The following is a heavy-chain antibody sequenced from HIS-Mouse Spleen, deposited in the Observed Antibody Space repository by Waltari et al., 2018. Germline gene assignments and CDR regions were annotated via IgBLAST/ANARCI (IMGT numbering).Heavy chain of an antibody. V-gene: IGHV3-43D*03. J-gene: IGHJ4*02. CDR3: AKDRDGSGSYSDY. CDR1: GFTLDDYA. Sequence: EVQLVESGGVVVQPGGSLRLPCAASGFTLDDYAMLWVRQGPGKGLEWVSLISWDGGSTYYADSVKGRFTISRDNSKNSLYLQMNSLRAEDTALYYCAKDRDGSGSYSDYWGQGTLVTVSS. CDR2: ISWDGGST. D-gene: IGHD3-10*01.